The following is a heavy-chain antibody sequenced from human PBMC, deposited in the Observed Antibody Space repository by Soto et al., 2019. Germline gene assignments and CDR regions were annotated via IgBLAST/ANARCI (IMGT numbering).Heavy chain of an antibody. D-gene: IGHD4-17*01. Sequence: EVQLVESGGGLVQPGGSLRLSCVASGFTFSSYCMPWVRRAPGKGLEWVAKTKQDGSEKYYVDSVKGRFTISRDNAKNSRYLQMNSVRDEDTAVYYCAATTYGYMDVWGKGTTVTV. J-gene: IGHJ6*03. V-gene: IGHV3-7*01. CDR1: GFTFSSYC. CDR3: AATTYGYMDV. CDR2: TKQDGSEK.